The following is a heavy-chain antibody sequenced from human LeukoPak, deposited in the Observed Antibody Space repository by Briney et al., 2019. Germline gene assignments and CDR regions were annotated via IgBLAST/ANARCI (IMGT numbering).Heavy chain of an antibody. CDR3: ARDHIGRGAILGNWFDP. V-gene: IGHV1-18*04. Sequence: ASVKVSCKAAGYTFTSYGISWVRQAPGPGLEWMGWISAYNGNTNYTQKLQGRVTMTTDTSTSTAYMELRSLRSDDTAVYYCARDHIGRGAILGNWFDPWGQGTLVTVSS. J-gene: IGHJ5*02. CDR1: GYTFTSYG. D-gene: IGHD3-10*01. CDR2: ISAYNGNT.